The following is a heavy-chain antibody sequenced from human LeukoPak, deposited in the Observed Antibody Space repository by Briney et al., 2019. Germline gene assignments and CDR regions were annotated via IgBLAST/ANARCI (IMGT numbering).Heavy chain of an antibody. Sequence: PGVSLRLSCSASSFTLRHYYMSWLPQAPGKGLEWGSYISSSGSTIYYAYSVKGGFTIYRDNAKNSLYLQMNSLRDEDTAVYYCARLSKLASGDYWGQGTMVTVS. CDR2: ISSSGSTI. CDR1: SFTLRHYY. V-gene: IGHV3-11*04. J-gene: IGHJ4*02. CDR3: ARLSKLASGDY. D-gene: IGHD3-3*02.